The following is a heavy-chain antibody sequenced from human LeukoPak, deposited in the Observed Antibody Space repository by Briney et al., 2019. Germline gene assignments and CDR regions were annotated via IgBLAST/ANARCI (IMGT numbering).Heavy chain of an antibody. Sequence: PGGSLRLSCVASGFTFSSHGMHWVRQAPGKGLEWVSVISNDGSDQYYPDSVKGRFTISRDNSKNTLYLQMNSLRAEDTAVYYCAKDLERGYSSGWYLGYWGQGTLVTVSS. J-gene: IGHJ4*02. CDR2: ISNDGSDQ. D-gene: IGHD6-19*01. V-gene: IGHV3-30*18. CDR1: GFTFSSHG. CDR3: AKDLERGYSSGWYLGY.